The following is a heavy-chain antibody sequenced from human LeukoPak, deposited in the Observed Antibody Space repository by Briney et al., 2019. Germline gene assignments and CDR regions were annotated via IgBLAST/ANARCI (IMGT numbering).Heavy chain of an antibody. CDR1: GFTFRLYW. J-gene: IGHJ5*02. Sequence: QPGRSLRLSCAASGFTFRLYWIHWVRHVPGKGLEWVSGIDHDGKTIYADSVKGRFTISRDNTRNTVCLQMNSLRVEDTAVYHCVRDDSFDYDDIGYSSWFDPWGQGTLVTASS. CDR2: IDHDGKT. D-gene: IGHD3-22*01. CDR3: VRDDSFDYDDIGYSSWFDP. V-gene: IGHV3-74*01.